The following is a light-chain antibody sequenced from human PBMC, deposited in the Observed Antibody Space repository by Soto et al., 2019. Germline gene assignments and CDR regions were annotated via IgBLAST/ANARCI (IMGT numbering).Light chain of an antibody. J-gene: IGLJ2*01. Sequence: QSVLTQPPSASGTPGQRVTISCSGSNSNIGSNTVNWYRQFPGTAPKLLIYSINQRPSGFPARFSGSRPGTSASVAISGLQSDDEADYYCAAWDDSLSGRVIFGGGTKLTVL. V-gene: IGLV1-44*01. CDR1: NSNIGSNT. CDR3: AAWDDSLSGRVI. CDR2: SIN.